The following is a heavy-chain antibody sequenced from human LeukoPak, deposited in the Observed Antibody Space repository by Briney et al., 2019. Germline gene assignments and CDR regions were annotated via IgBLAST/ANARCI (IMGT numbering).Heavy chain of an antibody. V-gene: IGHV4-59*01. Sequence: SETLSLTCTVSGGSISGYYWSWIRQPPGKGLEWIGYIYCSGSTNYNPSLKSRVTISVDTSKNQFSLKLSSVTAADTAVYYCARDRDSSGWLSNWGQGTLVTVSS. CDR1: GGSISGYY. CDR3: ARDRDSSGWLSN. J-gene: IGHJ4*02. CDR2: IYCSGST. D-gene: IGHD6-19*01.